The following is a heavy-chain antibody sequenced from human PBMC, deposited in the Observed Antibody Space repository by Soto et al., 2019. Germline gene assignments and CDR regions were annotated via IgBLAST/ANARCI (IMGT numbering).Heavy chain of an antibody. CDR3: ARYSLYCTNGVCYTSNFDY. D-gene: IGHD2-8*01. CDR2: VDPSDSYT. J-gene: IGHJ4*02. V-gene: IGHV5-10-1*01. CDR1: GYSFATFW. Sequence: PGESLKISCKGSGYSFATFWISWVRQMPGKGLEWMGTVDPSDSYTNYSPSFQGHATISADKSISTAYLQWSSLKASDTAMYYCARYSLYCTNGVCYTSNFDYWGQGTLVTVSS.